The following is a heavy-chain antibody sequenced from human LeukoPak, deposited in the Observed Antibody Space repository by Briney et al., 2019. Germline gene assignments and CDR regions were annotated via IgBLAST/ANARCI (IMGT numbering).Heavy chain of an antibody. J-gene: IGHJ4*02. Sequence: PGGSLRLSCAASGFTVTTDHMSWVRQAAGEWLECVSVIYSAGSTSHEDSVKGRFTISRDNSKNTVHLQMNSLRAEDTAVYYCARVWELPFDYWGQGTLVTVSA. CDR2: IYSAGST. CDR1: GFTVTTDH. V-gene: IGHV3-53*01. CDR3: ARVWELPFDY. D-gene: IGHD1-26*01.